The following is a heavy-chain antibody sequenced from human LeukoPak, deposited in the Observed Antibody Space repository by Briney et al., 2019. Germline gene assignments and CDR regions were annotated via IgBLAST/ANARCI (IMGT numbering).Heavy chain of an antibody. D-gene: IGHD4-23*01. CDR3: ACRRWKTSAVDY. J-gene: IGHJ4*02. V-gene: IGHV3-21*01. CDR1: GFTFSSYS. CDR2: ISSSSNYI. Sequence: GGSLRLSCAASGFTFSSYSMNWVRQAPGKGLEWVSPISSSSNYIYYADSVKGRFTISRDNAKNSLNLQMNSLRAEDTAVYFCACRRWKTSAVDYWGQGTLVTVSS.